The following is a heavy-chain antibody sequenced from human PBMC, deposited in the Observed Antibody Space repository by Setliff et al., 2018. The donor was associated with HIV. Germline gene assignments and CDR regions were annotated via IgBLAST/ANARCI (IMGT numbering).Heavy chain of an antibody. CDR1: GFTISNVW. Sequence: GGSLRLSCAASGFTISNVWMTWVRQAPGKGLEWVGRIKIKTDGGTIDYAAPVKGRFTISRDDSKNTLYLQMNSLKTEDTAVYYCAKDLLASFGEPYPPTANWFDPWGQGTLVTVSS. J-gene: IGHJ5*02. CDR2: IKIKTDGGTI. D-gene: IGHD3-10*01. V-gene: IGHV3-15*01. CDR3: AKDLLASFGEPYPPTANWFDP.